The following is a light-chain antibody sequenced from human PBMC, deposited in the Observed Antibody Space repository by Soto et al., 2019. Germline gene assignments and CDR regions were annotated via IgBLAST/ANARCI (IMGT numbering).Light chain of an antibody. CDR2: KAS. CDR3: QQYNSYST. Sequence: PSTLSASVGDIATITCRASQSISSWLAWYQQKPGKAPKLLIYKASSLESGVPSRFSGSGSGTEFTLTISSLQPDDFATYYCQQYNSYSTFGQGTRLEIK. CDR1: QSISSW. V-gene: IGKV1-5*03. J-gene: IGKJ5*01.